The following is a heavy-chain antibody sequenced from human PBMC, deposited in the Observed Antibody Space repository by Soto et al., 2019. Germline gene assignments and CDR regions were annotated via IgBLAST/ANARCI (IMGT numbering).Heavy chain of an antibody. Sequence: QVQLVESAGGVVQPGRSLRLSCATSGFTVSRYGIHWVRQAPGKGLEWVAVTSHEGPNKYYTDSVKGRFIISRANFKNPLYLEANSLRAQDTGVYYCAKETVATIRPTRTYYYYGLDVCGQGTAVSVSS. CDR2: TSHEGPNK. V-gene: IGHV3-30*18. CDR1: GFTVSRYG. J-gene: IGHJ6*02. CDR3: AKETVATIRPTRTYYYYGLDV. D-gene: IGHD5-12*01.